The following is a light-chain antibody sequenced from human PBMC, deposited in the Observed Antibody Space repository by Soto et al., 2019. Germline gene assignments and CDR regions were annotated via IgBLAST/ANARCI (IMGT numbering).Light chain of an antibody. CDR2: GAS. CDR3: QQYNNWPLT. Sequence: EVVMTQSPATLSVSLGDRATLSCRASQSVSSNLAWYQQKPGQGPRLLIYGASTRATGIPARFSGSGSGTESTLTISSLQSEDFAVYSCQQYNNWPLTFGGGTKVDIK. CDR1: QSVSSN. J-gene: IGKJ4*01. V-gene: IGKV3-15*01.